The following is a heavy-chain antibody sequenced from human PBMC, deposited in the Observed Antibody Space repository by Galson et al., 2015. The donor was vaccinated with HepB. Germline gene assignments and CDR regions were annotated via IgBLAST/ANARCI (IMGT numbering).Heavy chain of an antibody. Sequence: SLRLSCAASGFTFSDHAMHWVRQAPGKGLEWVAVVSFGGNNIYYADSVKGRFTVSRENSKNMLYLQMNSLRLEDTAIYYCAKVGGFGLRYFELVVSGNFFYHWGQGSLVTVSS. CDR3: AKVGGFGLRYFELVVSGNFFYH. J-gene: IGHJ4*02. D-gene: IGHD3-9*01. CDR1: GFTFSDHA. CDR2: VSFGGNNI. V-gene: IGHV3-30*04.